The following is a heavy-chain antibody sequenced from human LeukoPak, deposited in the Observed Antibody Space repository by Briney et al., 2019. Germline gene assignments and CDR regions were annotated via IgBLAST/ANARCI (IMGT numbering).Heavy chain of an antibody. V-gene: IGHV3-23*01. CDR2: ISGSGGST. Sequence: PGGSLRLSCAASGFTFSSYGMSWVRQAPGKGLEWVSAISGSGGSTYYADSVKGRFTISRDNSKNTLYLQMNSLRAEDTAVYYCTKDFYAGYYDSADYWGQGTLVTVSS. CDR3: TKDFYAGYYDSADY. CDR1: GFTFSSYG. J-gene: IGHJ4*02. D-gene: IGHD3-22*01.